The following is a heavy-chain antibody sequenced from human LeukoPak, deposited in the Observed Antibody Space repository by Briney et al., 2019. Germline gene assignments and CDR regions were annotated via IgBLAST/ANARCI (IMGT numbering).Heavy chain of an antibody. Sequence: PGRSLRLSCAASGFTFSSYGMHWVRQAPGKGLEWVAVIWYDGSNKYYADSVKGRFTISRDNSKNTLFLQMDSLRAEDTAVYYCARGEGGSSSRRYFDYWGQGTLVTVSS. CDR2: IWYDGSNK. V-gene: IGHV3-33*01. J-gene: IGHJ4*02. D-gene: IGHD6-13*01. CDR3: ARGEGGSSSRRYFDY. CDR1: GFTFSSYG.